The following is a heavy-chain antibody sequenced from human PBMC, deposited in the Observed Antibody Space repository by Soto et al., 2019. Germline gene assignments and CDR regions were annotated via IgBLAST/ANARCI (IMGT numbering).Heavy chain of an antibody. J-gene: IGHJ4*02. CDR1: GFTFSSYG. CDR3: AKDRKEYCSSTSCYRQYYCDY. D-gene: IGHD2-2*01. CDR2: ISYDGSNK. Sequence: QVQLVESGGGVVQPGRSLRISFAASGFTFSSYGMHWVRQAPGKGLEWVAVISYDGSNKYYADSVKGRFTISRDNSKNTLYLQMNSLRAEDTAVYYCAKDRKEYCSSTSCYRQYYCDYWGQGTLVTVSS. V-gene: IGHV3-30*18.